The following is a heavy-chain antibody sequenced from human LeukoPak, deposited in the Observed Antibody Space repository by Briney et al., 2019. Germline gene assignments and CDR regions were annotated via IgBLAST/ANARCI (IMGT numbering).Heavy chain of an antibody. V-gene: IGHV1-69*04. CDR2: IIPILGIT. Sequence: GPSVKVSCKASGGTFSNYAISWVRQAPGRGLERMGRIIPILGITDYAQKFPARSTITADISTSRAYMELSTLRSEDTAVFYCARDGMVRGIIDYTGMDAWGQGTTVTVSS. CDR1: GGTFSNYA. J-gene: IGHJ6*02. CDR3: ARDGMVRGIIDYTGMDA. D-gene: IGHD3-10*01.